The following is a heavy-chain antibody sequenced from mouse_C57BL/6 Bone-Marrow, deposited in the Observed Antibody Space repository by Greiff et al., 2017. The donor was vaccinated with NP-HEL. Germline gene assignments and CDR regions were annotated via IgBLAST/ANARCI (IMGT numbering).Heavy chain of an antibody. D-gene: IGHD4-1*01. CDR1: GYAFSSSW. J-gene: IGHJ1*03. CDR3: ARPNWDWYFDV. V-gene: IGHV1-82*01. Sequence: VQLQQSGPELVKPGASVKISCKASGYAFSSSWMNWVKQRPGKGLEWIGRIYPGDGDTNYNGKFKGKATLTAAKPSSPAYMQLSSLTSEDSAVYFCARPNWDWYFDVWGTGTTVTVSS. CDR2: IYPGDGDT.